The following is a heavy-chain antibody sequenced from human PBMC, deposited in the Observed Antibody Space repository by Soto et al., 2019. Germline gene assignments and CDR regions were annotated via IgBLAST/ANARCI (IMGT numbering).Heavy chain of an antibody. V-gene: IGHV6-1*01. CDR1: GDSVSSNSAA. CDR3: ASLDSSRETGLDY. D-gene: IGHD6-13*01. CDR2: TYYRSKWYN. Sequence: SQTLSLTCAISGDSVSSNSAAWNWIRGSPSRGLEWLGRTYYRSKWYNDYAVSVKSRITINPDTYKNQFSLQLNSVTPEDTAVYYCASLDSSRETGLDYWGQGTLVTVSS. J-gene: IGHJ4*02.